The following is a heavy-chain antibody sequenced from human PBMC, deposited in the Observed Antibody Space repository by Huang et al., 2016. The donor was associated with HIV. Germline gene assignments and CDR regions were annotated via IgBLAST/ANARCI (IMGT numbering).Heavy chain of an antibody. D-gene: IGHD3-22*01. CDR2: IIPICGTA. CDR1: GGTFSSFA. CDR3: ARARGYYDSSVSYYFDY. J-gene: IGHJ4*02. Sequence: QVQLVQAGAEVKKPRSSVQVSCKASGGTFSSFAISWVRQDPGQGLEWMGLIIPICGTANYAQKFQGRVTSTADESTSTAYMELSSLRSEDTAVYYCARARGYYDSSVSYYFDYWGQGTLVTVSS. V-gene: IGHV1-69*12.